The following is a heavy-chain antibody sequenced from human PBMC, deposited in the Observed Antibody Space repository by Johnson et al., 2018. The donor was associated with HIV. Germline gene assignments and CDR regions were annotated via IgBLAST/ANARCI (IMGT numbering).Heavy chain of an antibody. V-gene: IGHV3-74*02. J-gene: IGHJ3*02. CDR3: ARVRGGTGHGAFDI. Sequence: VQLVESGGGVVQPGRSLRLSCAASGFTFSSYAMHWVRQVPGMGPVWVSRINKDGTDTAYGDTVMGRFTVSRDDAKNTLYLQMNSLRVEDTAVYYCARVRGGTGHGAFDIWGQGTMVTVSS. CDR2: INKDGTDT. CDR1: GFTFSSYA.